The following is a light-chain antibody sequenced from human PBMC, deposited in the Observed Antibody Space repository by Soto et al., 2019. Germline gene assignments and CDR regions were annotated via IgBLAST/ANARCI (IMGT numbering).Light chain of an antibody. CDR1: QSVSSSF. V-gene: IGKV3-20*01. CDR3: QQYGSSPYT. CDR2: GAS. Sequence: ENVLTQSPGTLYLSPGERATLSCRASQSVSSSFLAWFQQKPGQAPRLIIYGASTRGSGIPDRFSGSGSGTDFTLTISRLEPEDFAVYYCQQYGSSPYTFGKGTKLEIK. J-gene: IGKJ2*01.